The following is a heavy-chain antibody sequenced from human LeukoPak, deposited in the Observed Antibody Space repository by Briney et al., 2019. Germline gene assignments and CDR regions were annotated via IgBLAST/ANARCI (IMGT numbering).Heavy chain of an antibody. J-gene: IGHJ4*02. Sequence: SETLSLTCAVYGGSFSGYYWSWIRQLPGKGLEWIGEINHSGSTNYNPSLKSRVTISVDTSKNQFSLKLSSVTAADTAVYYCARGGYDFLDYWGQGTLVTVSS. D-gene: IGHD3-3*01. CDR3: ARGGYDFLDY. CDR1: GGSFSGYY. V-gene: IGHV4-34*01. CDR2: INHSGST.